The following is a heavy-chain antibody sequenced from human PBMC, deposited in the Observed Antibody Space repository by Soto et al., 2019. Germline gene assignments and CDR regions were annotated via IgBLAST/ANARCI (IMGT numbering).Heavy chain of an antibody. Sequence: PSETLSLTCAVYGGSVNGYNWYWIWQPPGKGLGWIGDINLTEGAHSNPSLKSRVHMAVYVSTNQYYLSLSSGTAADTAIYYCATRRTVFGWLIPPFDPWGQGTQVTVSS. CDR2: INLTEGA. CDR1: GGSVNGYN. CDR3: ATRRTVFGWLIPPFDP. D-gene: IGHD3-3*01. J-gene: IGHJ5*02. V-gene: IGHV4-34*10.